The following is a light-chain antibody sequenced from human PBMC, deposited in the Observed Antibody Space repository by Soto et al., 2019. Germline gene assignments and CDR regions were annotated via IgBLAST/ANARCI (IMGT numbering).Light chain of an antibody. CDR1: SSDVGAYDY. Sequence: QSALTQPASVSGSPGQSIAISCIGTSSDVGAYDYVSWYQQHPDRAPKLMVYEVHNRPSGVSNLFSGSKSVNTATLTISGLQPEDEAYYYCSSHTSSNTRVFGTGTKLTVL. CDR3: SSHTSSNTRV. CDR2: EVH. V-gene: IGLV2-14*03. J-gene: IGLJ1*01.